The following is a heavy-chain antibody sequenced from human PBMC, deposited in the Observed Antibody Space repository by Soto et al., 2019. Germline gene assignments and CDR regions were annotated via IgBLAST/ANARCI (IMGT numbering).Heavy chain of an antibody. V-gene: IGHV1-18*01. D-gene: IGHD6-19*01. CDR3: ARDLGDIQWLASDAFDI. CDR2: ISAYNGNT. J-gene: IGHJ3*02. CDR1: GYTFTSYG. Sequence: ASVKVSCKASGYTFTSYGISWVRQAPGQGLEWMGWISAYNGNTNYAQKLQGRVTMTKDTSTSTAYMELRSLRSDDTAVYYCARDLGDIQWLASDAFDIWGQGTMVTVSS.